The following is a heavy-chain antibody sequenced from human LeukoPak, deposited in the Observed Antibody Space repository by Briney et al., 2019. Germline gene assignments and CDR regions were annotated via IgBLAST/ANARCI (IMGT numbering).Heavy chain of an antibody. V-gene: IGHV4-59*01. D-gene: IGHD3-10*01. CDR1: GGSISSYY. CDR2: IYYTGST. J-gene: IGHJ3*02. CDR3: ARVREDYYGSSNAFDI. Sequence: SETLSLTCTLSGGSISSYYWSWIRQPPGKGLDWIGYIYYTGSTNYNPSLKSRVTISVDTSKNQFFLKLSSVTAADTAVYYCARVREDYYGSSNAFDIWGQGTMVTVSS.